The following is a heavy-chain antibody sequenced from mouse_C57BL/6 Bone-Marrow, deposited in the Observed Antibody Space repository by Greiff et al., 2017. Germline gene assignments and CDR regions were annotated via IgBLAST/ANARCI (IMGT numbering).Heavy chain of an antibody. CDR1: GFTFSSSA. CDR2: LSSGGDYI. D-gene: IGHD2-5*01. V-gene: IGHV5-9-1*02. CDR3: TRGPDSNYPYYAMDY. J-gene: IGHJ4*01. Sequence: EVKVVESGEGLVKPGGSLKLSCAASGFTFSSSAMSWVRQTPEKRLAWVAYLSSGGDYIYYADTVKGRFTISRDNARNTLYLQRSSLKSEDTAMYYCTRGPDSNYPYYAMDYWGQGTSVPVAS.